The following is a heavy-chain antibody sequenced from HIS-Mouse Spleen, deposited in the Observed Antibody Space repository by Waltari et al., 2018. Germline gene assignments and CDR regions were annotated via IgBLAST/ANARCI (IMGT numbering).Heavy chain of an antibody. CDR1: GFPLSTTGMC. CDR2: IDWDDDK. V-gene: IGHV2-70*15. CDR3: ARIAEGYTSGWYAFDY. Sequence: QVPLRDSGPALVIPTQPLTLTCTFSGFPLSTTGMCVSWIRQPPGKALEWLARIDWDDDKYYSTSLKTRLTISKDTSKNQVVLTMTNMDPVDTATYYCARIAEGYTSGWYAFDYWGQGTLVTVSS. J-gene: IGHJ4*02. D-gene: IGHD6-19*01.